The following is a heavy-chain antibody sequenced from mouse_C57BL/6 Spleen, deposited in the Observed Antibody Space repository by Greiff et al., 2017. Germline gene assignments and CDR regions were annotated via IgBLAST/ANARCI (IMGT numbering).Heavy chain of an antibody. J-gene: IGHJ4*01. D-gene: IGHD3-3*01. CDR3: ARGGRSYAMDY. CDR1: GYTFTDYY. V-gene: IGHV1-76*01. CDR2: IYPGSGNT. Sequence: QVQLQQSGAELVRPGASVKLSCKASGYTFTDYYINWVKQRPGQGLEWIARIYPGSGNTYYNEKFKGKATLTAEKSSSTAYMQLSSLTSEDSAVYFCARGGRSYAMDYWGQGTSVTVSS.